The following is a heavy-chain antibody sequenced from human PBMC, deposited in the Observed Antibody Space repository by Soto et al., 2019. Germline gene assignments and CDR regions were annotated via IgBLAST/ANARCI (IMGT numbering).Heavy chain of an antibody. J-gene: IGHJ6*02. D-gene: IGHD2-2*01. Sequence: QVHLVQSGPEVKERGSSVKVSCKASGGIFNSFAINWVRQAPGQGLEWMGGIVPIIGTPNYAQKFQGRVTITADEPTRTGYMELSSLTSDDTAVYYCARVVVVPAGIETFYYYGMDVWGQGTTVTVYS. CDR1: GGIFNSFA. CDR2: IVPIIGTP. V-gene: IGHV1-69*01. CDR3: ARVVVVPAGIETFYYYGMDV.